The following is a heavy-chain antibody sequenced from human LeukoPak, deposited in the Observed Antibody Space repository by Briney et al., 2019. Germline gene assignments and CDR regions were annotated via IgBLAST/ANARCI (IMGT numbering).Heavy chain of an antibody. CDR3: AGLVGRYSSGLYYYYFDY. J-gene: IGHJ4*02. D-gene: IGHD3-22*01. V-gene: IGHV4-34*01. CDR1: GGPFSGYY. Sequence: SETLSLTCAVYGGPFSGYYWSWIRQPPGKGLEWIGEINHSGSTNYNPSLKSRVTISVDTSKNQFSLKLSSVTAADTAVYYCAGLVGRYSSGLYYYYFDYWGQGTLVTVSS. CDR2: INHSGST.